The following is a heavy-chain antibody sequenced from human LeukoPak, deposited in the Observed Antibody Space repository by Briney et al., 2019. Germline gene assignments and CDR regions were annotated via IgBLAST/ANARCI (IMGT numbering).Heavy chain of an antibody. D-gene: IGHD6-13*01. CDR1: GFNFDDSA. Sequence: GVSLRLSCAASGFNFDDSAMHWVRQAPGKGLEWVSGISWDSDNIIYADSVRGRFTISRDNARNSLYLQMNSLRPEDTALYYCAKAIAAPGAFEIWGQGTMVTVSS. CDR3: AKAIAAPGAFEI. J-gene: IGHJ3*02. V-gene: IGHV3-9*01. CDR2: ISWDSDNI.